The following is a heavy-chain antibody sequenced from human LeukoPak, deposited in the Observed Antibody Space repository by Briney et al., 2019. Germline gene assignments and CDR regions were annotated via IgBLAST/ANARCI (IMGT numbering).Heavy chain of an antibody. V-gene: IGHV4-59*01. CDR1: GGSISSYY. CDR2: IYYSGST. Sequence: PSETLSLTCTVSGGSISSYYWSWIRQPPGKGLEWIGYIYYSGSTNYNPSLKSRVTISVDTSKNQFSLKLSSVTAADTAVYYCAVSYYYYYMDVWGKGTTVTVSS. J-gene: IGHJ6*03. CDR3: AVSYYYYYMDV.